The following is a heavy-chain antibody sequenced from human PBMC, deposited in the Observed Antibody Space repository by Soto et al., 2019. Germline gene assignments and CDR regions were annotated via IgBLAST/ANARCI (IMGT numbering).Heavy chain of an antibody. CDR1: GGSISSGDYY. Sequence: SETLSLTCTVSGGSISSGDYYWSWVRQPPGKGLEWIGYIYYSGGTYYNPSLKSRVTISVDTSKNQFSLKLSSVTAADTAVYYCARNELGSATDDYWGQGTLVTVSS. CDR2: IYYSGGT. V-gene: IGHV4-30-4*01. J-gene: IGHJ4*02. D-gene: IGHD1-26*01. CDR3: ARNELGSATDDY.